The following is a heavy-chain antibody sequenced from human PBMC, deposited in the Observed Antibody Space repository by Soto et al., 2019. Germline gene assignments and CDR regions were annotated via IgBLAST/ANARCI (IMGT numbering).Heavy chain of an antibody. D-gene: IGHD3-16*01. CDR1: GFTFSSYG. Sequence: PGGSLRLSCAASGFTFSSYGMHWVRQAPGKGLEWVAVISYDGSNKYYADSVKGRFTISRDNSKNTLYLQMNSLRAEDTAVYYCEKVGAWPPNWFDTWGQGTLVTVSS. CDR2: ISYDGSNK. V-gene: IGHV3-30*18. J-gene: IGHJ5*02. CDR3: EKVGAWPPNWFDT.